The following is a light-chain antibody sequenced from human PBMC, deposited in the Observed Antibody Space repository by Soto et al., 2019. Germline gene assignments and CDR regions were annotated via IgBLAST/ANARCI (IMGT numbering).Light chain of an antibody. V-gene: IGKV3-15*01. Sequence: IVLTQSPGTLSVSPGDRVILSCRASQTLRNKLACYQQKPGQAPRLLIYGGFTRATGIPARFSGSGSGTECTLTINSLQSEDFAIYYWQQHNAWHLTFGPGTKLDLK. CDR2: GGF. CDR3: QQHNAWHLT. J-gene: IGKJ3*01. CDR1: QTLRNK.